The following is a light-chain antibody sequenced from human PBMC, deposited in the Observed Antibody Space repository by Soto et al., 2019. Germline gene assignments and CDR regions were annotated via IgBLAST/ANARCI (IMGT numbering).Light chain of an antibody. CDR3: AAWDDSLNGHVV. V-gene: IGLV1-44*01. Sequence: QAVVTQPPSASGTPGQRVTISCSGSSSNIGSNTVNWYQQLPGTAPKLLIYSNNQRPSGVPDRFSGSKSGTSASLAISGLQSEDGADYYCAAWDDSLNGHVVFCGGTKVTVL. CDR2: SNN. CDR1: SSNIGSNT. J-gene: IGLJ2*01.